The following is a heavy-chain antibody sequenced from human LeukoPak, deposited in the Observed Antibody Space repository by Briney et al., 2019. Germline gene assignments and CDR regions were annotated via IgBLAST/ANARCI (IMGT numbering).Heavy chain of an antibody. J-gene: IGHJ3*02. CDR1: GFTFTQYG. CDR2: ISNSAI. CDR3: AINGCYRGVCDFDI. Sequence: PSGGSLRLSCAASGFTFTQYGMNWVRHAPGKGLEWVSYISNSAILYADSVKGRFTISRDNARNSLYLQMNSLRAEDTAVYYCAINGCYRGVCDFDIWGQGTMVTVSS. D-gene: IGHD2-21*01. V-gene: IGHV3-48*01.